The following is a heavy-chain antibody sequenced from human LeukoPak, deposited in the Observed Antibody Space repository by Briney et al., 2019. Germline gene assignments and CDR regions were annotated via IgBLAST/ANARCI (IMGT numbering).Heavy chain of an antibody. CDR3: ARGGKCSDGKCYLIDY. D-gene: IGHD2-15*01. J-gene: IGHJ4*02. Sequence: GGSLRLSCVASGLTFSNSAMRWVRQAPGKGLEWVAIMSFDGSHERYGDSVKGRFTLSRDNSKNTLYLQINSLRTEDTAVYYCARGGKCSDGKCYLIDYWGQGTLVTVSS. CDR1: GLTFSNSA. V-gene: IGHV3-30*04. CDR2: MSFDGSHE.